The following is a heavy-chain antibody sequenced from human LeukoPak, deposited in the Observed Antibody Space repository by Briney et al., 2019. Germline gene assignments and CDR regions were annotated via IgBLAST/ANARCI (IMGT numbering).Heavy chain of an antibody. V-gene: IGHV1-69*06. CDR2: IIPIFGTA. CDR3: ARYCSGGSRYSYFDY. Sequence: SVKVSCKASGGTFSSYAISWVRQAPGQGLEWMGGIIPIFGTANYAQKFQGRVTITADKSTSTAYMELCSLRSEDTAVYYCARYCSGGSRYSYFDYWGQGTLVTVSS. CDR1: GGTFSSYA. J-gene: IGHJ4*02. D-gene: IGHD2-15*01.